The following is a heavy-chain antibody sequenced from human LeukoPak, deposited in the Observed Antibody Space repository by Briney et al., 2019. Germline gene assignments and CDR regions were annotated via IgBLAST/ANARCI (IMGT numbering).Heavy chain of an antibody. D-gene: IGHD4-23*01. V-gene: IGHV3-23*01. J-gene: IGHJ4*02. CDR3: AKISPYGGNSA. Sequence: GGSLRLSCVASGFTFSNYAMSWVRQAPGKGLEWVSAISGNGGSTYYADSVKGRFTISRDNSKNTLYLQMNSLRAEDTAVYYCAKISPYGGNSAWGQGTLVTVSS. CDR2: ISGNGGST. CDR1: GFTFSNYA.